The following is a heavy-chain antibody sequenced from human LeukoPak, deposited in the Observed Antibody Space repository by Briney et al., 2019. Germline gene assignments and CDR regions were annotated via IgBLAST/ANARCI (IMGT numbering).Heavy chain of an antibody. Sequence: GGSLRLSCAASGLTFSSYAMHWVRQAPGKGLEWVAVISHDGSNKYYADSVKGRFTISRDNSKNTLYLQMNSLRAEDTAVYYCARDADSGYDYWGQGTLVTVSS. CDR3: ARDADSGYDY. J-gene: IGHJ4*02. V-gene: IGHV3-30-3*01. CDR1: GLTFSSYA. D-gene: IGHD5-12*01. CDR2: ISHDGSNK.